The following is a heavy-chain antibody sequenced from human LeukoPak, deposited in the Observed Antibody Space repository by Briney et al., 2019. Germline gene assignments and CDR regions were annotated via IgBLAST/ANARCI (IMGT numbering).Heavy chain of an antibody. CDR1: GFTFSSYA. CDR2: ISGSGGST. V-gene: IGHV3-23*01. D-gene: IGHD5-18*01. J-gene: IGHJ5*02. CDR3: ATDRHSSGPGVGSGFDP. Sequence: GGSLRLSCAASGFTFSSYAMSWVRQAPGKGLEWVSAISGSGGSTYYGGSVKGRFTISRDNSNKTRCLQMNSLRGEETAVYYCATDRHSSGPGVGSGFDPWGQGTLVTVSS.